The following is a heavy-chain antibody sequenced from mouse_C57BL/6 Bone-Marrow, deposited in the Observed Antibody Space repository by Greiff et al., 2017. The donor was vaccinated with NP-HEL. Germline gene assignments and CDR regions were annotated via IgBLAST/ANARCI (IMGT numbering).Heavy chain of an antibody. D-gene: IGHD2-4*01. Sequence: VQLQQSGGGLVQPKGSLKLSCAASGFSFNTYAMNWVRQAPGKGLEWVARIRSKSNNYATYYADSVKDRFTISRDDSESMLYLQMNNLKTEDTAMYYCVRQGRLRWYFDVWGTGTTVTVSS. J-gene: IGHJ1*03. CDR1: GFSFNTYA. CDR3: VRQGRLRWYFDV. V-gene: IGHV10-1*01. CDR2: IRSKSNNYAT.